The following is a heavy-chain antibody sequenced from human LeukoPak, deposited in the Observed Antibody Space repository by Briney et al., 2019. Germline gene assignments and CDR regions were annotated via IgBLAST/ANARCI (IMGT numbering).Heavy chain of an antibody. CDR1: GYSITSGFS. CDR3: AREGAIPGIVP. V-gene: IGHV4-38-2*02. Sequence: SETLSLTCAVSGYSITSGFSWGCIRQPPGGELEWIGTISHNGTTAYKSTLDSRRTISMERSNNLFSLMLTSVTAAAEAADYCAREGAIPGIVPWGQGTLVTVS. CDR2: ISHNGTT. J-gene: IGHJ5*02. D-gene: IGHD2-21*01.